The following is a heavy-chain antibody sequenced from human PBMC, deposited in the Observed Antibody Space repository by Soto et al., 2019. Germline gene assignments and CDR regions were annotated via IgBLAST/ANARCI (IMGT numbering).Heavy chain of an antibody. V-gene: IGHV4-39*01. Sequence: PSETLSLTCTVSGGSISSSSYYWCWIRQPPGKGLEWIGSIYYSGSTYYNPSLKSRVTISVDTSKNQFSLKLSSVTAADTAVYYCGAVGATPTAEAFDIWGQGTMVTVSS. CDR1: GGSISSSSYY. D-gene: IGHD1-26*01. J-gene: IGHJ3*02. CDR2: IYYSGST. CDR3: GAVGATPTAEAFDI.